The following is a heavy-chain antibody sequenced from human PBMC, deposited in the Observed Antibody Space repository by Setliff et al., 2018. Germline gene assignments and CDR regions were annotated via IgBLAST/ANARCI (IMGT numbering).Heavy chain of an antibody. J-gene: IGHJ3*02. CDR3: ARLKRVDIVATIPYYDAFDI. V-gene: IGHV5-51*01. CDR2: IYPGDSDT. D-gene: IGHD5-12*01. CDR1: GYRFTSNW. Sequence: GESLKISCQASGYRFTSNWIGWVRQTPGKGLEWVGAIYPGDSDTRYSPSFQGQVTISADKSISTAYLQWSSLKASDTAMYYCARLKRVDIVATIPYYDAFDIWGQGTMVTVSS.